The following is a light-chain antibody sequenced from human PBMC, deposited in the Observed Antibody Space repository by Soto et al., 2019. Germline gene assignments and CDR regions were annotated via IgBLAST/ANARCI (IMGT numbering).Light chain of an antibody. CDR3: NSYTGSSTYV. Sequence: QYVLTQPPSVSGYPGQSVAISCTGTSSDVGSYNRVSWYQQPPGAAPKLMIYEVSNRPSGVPDRFSGSKSGNTASLTISGLQAEDEADYYCNSYTGSSTYVFGTGTKVTVL. CDR1: SSDVGSYNR. V-gene: IGLV2-18*02. CDR2: EVS. J-gene: IGLJ1*01.